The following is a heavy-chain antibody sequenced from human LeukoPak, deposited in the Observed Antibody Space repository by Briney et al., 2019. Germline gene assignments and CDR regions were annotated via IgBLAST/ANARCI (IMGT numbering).Heavy chain of an antibody. V-gene: IGHV1-18*01. D-gene: IGHD3-16*01. CDR1: GYTFTSYG. J-gene: IGHJ4*02. CDR3: ARLPATYYDYVWGSYEDGYFDY. Sequence: AXVKVSCKASGYTFTSYGISWVRQAPGQGLEWMGWISAYNGNTNYAQKLQGRVTVTTDTSTSTAYMELRSLRSDDTAVYYCARLPATYYDYVWGSYEDGYFDYWGQGTLVTVSS. CDR2: ISAYNGNT.